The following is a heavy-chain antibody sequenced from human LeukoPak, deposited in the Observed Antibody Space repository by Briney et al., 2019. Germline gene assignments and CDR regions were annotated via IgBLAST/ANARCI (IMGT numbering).Heavy chain of an antibody. CDR2: ISSSSSYI. CDR3: ARDPYGDYYFDY. V-gene: IGHV3-21*01. CDR1: GFTFSSYS. J-gene: IGHJ4*02. D-gene: IGHD4-17*01. Sequence: GGSLRLSCAASGFTFSSYSMNWVRQAPGKGLEWVSSISSSSSYIYYADSVKGRFTISRDNAKNSLYLQMNSLRAEDTAVYYCARDPYGDYYFDYWGQGTLVTVSS.